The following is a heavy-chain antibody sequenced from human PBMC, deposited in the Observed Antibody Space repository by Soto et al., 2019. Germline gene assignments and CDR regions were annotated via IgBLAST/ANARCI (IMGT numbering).Heavy chain of an antibody. J-gene: IGHJ4*02. D-gene: IGHD1-7*01. Sequence: KSSETLSLPCSVSGGSISSYHWSWIRQPAGKGLEWIGRMYSTGNTNYNPSRDSRVTVSIDTSKNRFFLRLNSVTAAGSAVYYCARGFGDNWNYEAYWGQGTAVTFS. CDR2: MYSTGNT. CDR3: ARGFGDNWNYEAY. V-gene: IGHV4-4*07. CDR1: GGSISSYH.